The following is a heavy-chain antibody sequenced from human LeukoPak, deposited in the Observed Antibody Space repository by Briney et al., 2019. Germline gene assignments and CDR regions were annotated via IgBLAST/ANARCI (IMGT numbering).Heavy chain of an antibody. CDR1: GFTFSSYG. CDR3: AREYPPRYYYDSSGYLDY. V-gene: IGHV3-33*01. D-gene: IGHD3-22*01. Sequence: PGRSLRLSCAASGFTFSSYGMHWVRQAPGKGLEWVAVIWYDGSNKYYADSAKGRFTISRDNSKNTLYLQMNSLRAEDTAVYYCAREYPPRYYYDSSGYLDYWGQGTLVTVSS. J-gene: IGHJ4*02. CDR2: IWYDGSNK.